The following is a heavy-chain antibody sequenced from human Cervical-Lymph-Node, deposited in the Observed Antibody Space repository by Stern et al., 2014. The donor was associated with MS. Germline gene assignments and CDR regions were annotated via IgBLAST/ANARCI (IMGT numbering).Heavy chain of an antibody. CDR2: ISYDGSNK. CDR3: AKGGNSAWYFDY. J-gene: IGHJ4*02. D-gene: IGHD5-12*01. V-gene: IGHV3-30*18. Sequence: VQLVESGGGVVQPGRSLRLSCAASGFTFSSYGMHWVRQAPGKGLEWVAVISYDGSNKYYADSVKGRFTISRDNSKNTLYLQMNSLRAEDTAVYYCAKGGNSAWYFDYWGQGTLVTVSS. CDR1: GFTFSSYG.